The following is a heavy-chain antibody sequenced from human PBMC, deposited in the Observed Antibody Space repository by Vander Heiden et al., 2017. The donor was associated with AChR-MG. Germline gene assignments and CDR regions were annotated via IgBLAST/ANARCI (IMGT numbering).Heavy chain of an antibody. CDR2: IRSRAYGGAT. J-gene: IGHJ4*02. CDR3: TRAEEGSIWSGKVFDY. Sequence: EVQLVESGGGLIEPGRSLRLSCTASGFTFGDYGVIWFRPAPGKGLEWVGLIRSRAYGGATVYAASVKGRFTISRDDSSSVAYLQMNSLKTEDTALYYCTRAEEGSIWSGKVFDYWGQGALVTVSS. V-gene: IGHV3-49*03. D-gene: IGHD6-13*01. CDR1: GFTFGDYG.